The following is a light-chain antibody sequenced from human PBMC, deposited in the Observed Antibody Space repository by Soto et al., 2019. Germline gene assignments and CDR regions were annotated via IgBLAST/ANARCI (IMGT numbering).Light chain of an antibody. J-gene: IGKJ1*01. CDR1: QSIAGY. V-gene: IGKV1-39*01. CDR3: MKALQTAWT. CDR2: SES. Sequence: DIQITQSPASLSASVGGRVTSTCRASQSIAGYLSWYQQRQGKAPKFLIYSESSLQRGVPYRFSGSGSGKDFTMKISRVEDEDVGVYYCMKALQTAWTFGKGNKGDIK.